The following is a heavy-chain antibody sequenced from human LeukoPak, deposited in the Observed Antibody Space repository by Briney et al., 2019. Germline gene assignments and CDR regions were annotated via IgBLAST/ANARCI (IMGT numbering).Heavy chain of an antibody. Sequence: GGSLRLSCAASGFTFTAYLIHWVRQAPGKGLEWVAVTSSEGNAMFYADSVKGRSTISRDNSKNTLYLQMNSLRAEDTAVYYCVRESEYYFDHSASFDYWGQGTLVTVSS. CDR3: VRESEYYFDHSASFDY. J-gene: IGHJ4*02. CDR2: TSSEGNAM. CDR1: GFTFTAYL. V-gene: IGHV3-30-3*01. D-gene: IGHD3-22*01.